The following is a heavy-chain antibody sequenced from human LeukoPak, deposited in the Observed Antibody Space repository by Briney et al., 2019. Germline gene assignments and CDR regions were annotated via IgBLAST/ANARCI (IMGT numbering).Heavy chain of an antibody. D-gene: IGHD3-22*01. Sequence: ASVKVSCKASGYTFTSYYIHCVRQAPGQGLEWMGIINPSGGSTSYAQKFQGRVTMTRDTSTSTAYMELSSLRSEDTAVYYCARTTFLTYYYDSSGYWQPDYYYYYMDVWGKGTTVTVSS. J-gene: IGHJ6*03. V-gene: IGHV1-46*01. CDR3: ARTTFLTYYYDSSGYWQPDYYYYYMDV. CDR2: INPSGGST. CDR1: GYTFTSYY.